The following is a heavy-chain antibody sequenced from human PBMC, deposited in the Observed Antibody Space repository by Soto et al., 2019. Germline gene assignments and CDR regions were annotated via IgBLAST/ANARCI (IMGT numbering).Heavy chain of an antibody. D-gene: IGHD3-3*01. V-gene: IGHV3-23*01. CDR3: AKADDFWSGYHIYYYYGMDV. J-gene: IGHJ6*02. CDR2: ISGSGGRT. Sequence: GWSLRLSCASSVFTFSSYAMSWVRQAPGKGLEWVSGISGSGGRTYYADSVKGRFTISRDNSKHTLYLQMNSLRAEDTAVYYCAKADDFWSGYHIYYYYGMDVWGQGTTVTVSS. CDR1: VFTFSSYA.